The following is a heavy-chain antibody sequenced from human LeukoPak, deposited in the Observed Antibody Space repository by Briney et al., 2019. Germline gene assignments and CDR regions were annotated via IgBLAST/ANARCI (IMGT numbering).Heavy chain of an antibody. CDR2: IYSGGST. CDR3: AVTTRDSSGYYYVGSFDY. Sequence: GGSLRLSCAASGFTVSSNYMSWVRQAPGKGLEWVSVIYSGGSTYYADSVKGRFTISRDNSKNTLYLQMNSLRAEDTAVYYCAVTTRDSSGYYYVGSFDYWGQGTLVTVSS. D-gene: IGHD3-22*01. J-gene: IGHJ4*02. V-gene: IGHV3-53*01. CDR1: GFTVSSNY.